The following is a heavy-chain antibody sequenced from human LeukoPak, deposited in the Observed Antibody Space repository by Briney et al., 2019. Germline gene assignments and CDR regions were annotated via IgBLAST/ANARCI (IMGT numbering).Heavy chain of an antibody. V-gene: IGHV3-11*01. CDR3: ARASHDTYYYDSGRYTRAT. J-gene: IGHJ3*01. CDR2: ISSIGSNI. CDR1: GFTFSNYY. Sequence: TGGSLRLSCAASGFTFSNYYMSWIRQAPGKGLEWVAYISSIGSNIYYTDSVKGRFTISRDNSKNSLYLQMNSLRTEDTAVNYCARASHDTYYYDSGRYTRATWGQGTMVTVSS. D-gene: IGHD3-22*01.